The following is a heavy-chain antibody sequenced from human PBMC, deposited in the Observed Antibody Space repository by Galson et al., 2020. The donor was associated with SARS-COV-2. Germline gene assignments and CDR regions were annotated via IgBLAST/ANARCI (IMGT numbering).Heavy chain of an antibody. V-gene: IGHV4-61*02. CDR3: ARDHTMTTVTTGLYYGMDV. CDR1: GGSISSGSYY. D-gene: IGHD4-17*01. J-gene: IGHJ6*02. Sequence: SETLSLTCTVSGGSISSGSYYWSWIRQPAGKGLEWIGRIYTSGSTNYNPSLKSRVTISVDTSKNQFSLKLSSVTAADTAVYYCARDHTMTTVTTGLYYGMDVWGQGTTVTVSS. CDR2: IYTSGST.